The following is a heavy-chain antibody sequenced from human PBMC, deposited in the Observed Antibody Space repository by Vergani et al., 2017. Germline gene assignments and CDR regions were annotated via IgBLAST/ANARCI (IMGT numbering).Heavy chain of an antibody. D-gene: IGHD6-19*01. Sequence: QVQLVESGGGLVKPGGSLRLSCAASGFTFSSYGMHWVRQAPGKGLEWVAVIWYDGSNKYYADYVKGRFTISRDNSKNTLYLQMNSLRAEDTAVYYCARDVYSSGWYSPYYYYYGMDVWGQGTTVTVSS. CDR2: IWYDGSNK. CDR1: GFTFSSYG. CDR3: ARDVYSSGWYSPYYYYYGMDV. J-gene: IGHJ6*02. V-gene: IGHV3-33*01.